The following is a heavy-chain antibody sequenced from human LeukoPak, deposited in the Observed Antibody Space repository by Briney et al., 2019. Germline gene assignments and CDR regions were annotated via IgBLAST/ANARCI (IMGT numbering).Heavy chain of an antibody. D-gene: IGHD2/OR15-2a*01. V-gene: IGHV3-7*01. CDR1: GFMFSSNT. Sequence: PGGSLRLSCVVSGFMFSSNTMTWVRQAPGKGLEWVANIKEDGSEKHYVDSVKGRSTISRDNAKNSLYLQMNSLRAEDTAVYYCATGGRRYYGDWGQGTLVTVSS. J-gene: IGHJ4*02. CDR2: IKEDGSEK. CDR3: ATGGRRYYGD.